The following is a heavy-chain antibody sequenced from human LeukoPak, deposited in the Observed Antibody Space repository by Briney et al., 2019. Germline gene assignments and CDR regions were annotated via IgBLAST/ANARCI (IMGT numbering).Heavy chain of an antibody. Sequence: SEPLSLTCAVFGGSFSGYSWTWIRQSPGKGLEWIGAIYYCVNTKYKPALRSRVTISVDTAKMQCSLKLTSVAGVDPAAYYCVRWDCVLRAAGSFDPWGQGTMVTVSS. CDR1: GGSFSGYS. D-gene: IGHD6-13*01. CDR3: VRWDCVLRAAGSFDP. J-gene: IGHJ5*02. CDR2: IYYCVNT. V-gene: IGHV4-34*01.